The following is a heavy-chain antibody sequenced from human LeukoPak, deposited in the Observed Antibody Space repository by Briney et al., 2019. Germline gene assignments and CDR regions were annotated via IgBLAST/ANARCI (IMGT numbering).Heavy chain of an antibody. V-gene: IGHV3-30*02. CDR3: AKDLSYYASGSHYYFDY. J-gene: IGHJ4*02. D-gene: IGHD3-10*01. CDR2: IQYDGSHK. CDR1: GLTFSNYG. Sequence: GGSLRLSCAASGLTFSNYGMHWVRQAPGKGLEWVTFIQYDGSHKQYVDSVKGRFTISRDNSKNTVYLQMNSLSAEDSAVYYCAKDLSYYASGSHYYFDYWGQGTLVTVSS.